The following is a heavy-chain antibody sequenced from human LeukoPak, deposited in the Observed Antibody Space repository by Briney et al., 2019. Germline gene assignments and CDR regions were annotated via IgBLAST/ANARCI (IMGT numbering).Heavy chain of an antibody. J-gene: IGHJ4*02. Sequence: SETLSLTCTVSGGSISSYSWTWIRQPPGKGLEWIGSIYSRSTNYNPSLKSRVAISVHTSKNQFSLRLNSVTTADTAVYYCARDTTVASGMQYWGQGTLVTVSS. CDR2: IYSRST. D-gene: IGHD6-19*01. CDR1: GGSISSYS. V-gene: IGHV4-59*01. CDR3: ARDTTVASGMQY.